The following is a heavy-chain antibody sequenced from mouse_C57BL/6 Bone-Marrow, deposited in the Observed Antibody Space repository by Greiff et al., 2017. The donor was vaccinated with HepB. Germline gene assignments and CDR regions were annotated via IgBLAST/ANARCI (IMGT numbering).Heavy chain of an antibody. V-gene: IGHV1-81*01. Sequence: QVQLKQSGAELARPGASVKLSCKASGYTFTSYGISWVKQRTGQGLEWIGEIYPRSGNTYYNEKFKGKATLTADKSSSTAYMELRSLTSDDSAVYFCARRLRYPLEYWSQGTTLTVSA. CDR1: GYTFTSYG. CDR3: ARRLRYPLEY. J-gene: IGHJ2*01. D-gene: IGHD1-1*01. CDR2: IYPRSGNT.